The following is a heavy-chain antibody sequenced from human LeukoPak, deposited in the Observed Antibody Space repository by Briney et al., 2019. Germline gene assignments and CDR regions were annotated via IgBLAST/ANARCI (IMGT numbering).Heavy chain of an antibody. CDR2: ISGSGGST. J-gene: IGHJ4*02. Sequence: PGGSLRLSCAASGFTFSSYAMSWVRQAPGKGLEWVSAISGSGGSTYYADSVKGRFTISRDNSKNTLYLQMNSLRAEDTAVCYCAKDAGIVVVPAGYFDYWGQGTLVTVSS. V-gene: IGHV3-23*01. CDR1: GFTFSSYA. CDR3: AKDAGIVVVPAGYFDY. D-gene: IGHD2-2*01.